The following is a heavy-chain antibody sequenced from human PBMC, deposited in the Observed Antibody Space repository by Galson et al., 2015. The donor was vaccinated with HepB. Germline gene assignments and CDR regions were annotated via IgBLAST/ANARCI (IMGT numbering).Heavy chain of an antibody. CDR1: GFTFRSFG. Sequence: SLRLSCAASGFTFRSFGMHWVRQAPGKGLEWLAVIWYDGSKKYYTDSVKGRFTISKDTSKNTLYLQMDSLRVEDTAVYYCAKEALPDYGGVTGFHFWGQGTLVTVS. V-gene: IGHV3-33*06. CDR3: AKEALPDYGGVTGFHF. CDR2: IWYDGSKK. J-gene: IGHJ4*02. D-gene: IGHD4-23*01.